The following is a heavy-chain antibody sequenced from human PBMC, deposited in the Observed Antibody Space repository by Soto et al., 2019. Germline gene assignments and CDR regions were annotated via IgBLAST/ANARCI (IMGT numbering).Heavy chain of an antibody. CDR1: GFTFSSYE. Sequence: GGSLILSCAASGFTFSSYEMNWVRQAPGKGLEWVSYISSSGSTIYYADSVKGRFTISRDNAKNSLYLQMNSLRAEDTAVYYCARDRLGHYYDSTRMGNHAFDIWGQGTMVTVSS. CDR2: ISSSGSTI. V-gene: IGHV3-48*03. J-gene: IGHJ3*02. D-gene: IGHD3-22*01. CDR3: ARDRLGHYYDSTRMGNHAFDI.